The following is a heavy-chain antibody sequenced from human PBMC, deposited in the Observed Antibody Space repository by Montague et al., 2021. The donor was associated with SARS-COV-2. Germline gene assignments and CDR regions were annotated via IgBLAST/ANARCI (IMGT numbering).Heavy chain of an antibody. CDR3: AKGFQPHSYESSGFYTFDY. CDR1: GFTFSSYA. V-gene: IGHV3-23*03. J-gene: IGHJ4*02. Sequence: SRRLSCSASGFTFSSYAMSWVRQAPGKGLEWVSVIYSGSSSTWYADSVKGRFTISRDNPKNTLYLHMNSLRVDDTAVYYCAKGFQPHSYESSGFYTFDYWGQGTLVTVSS. D-gene: IGHD3-22*01. CDR2: IYSGSSST.